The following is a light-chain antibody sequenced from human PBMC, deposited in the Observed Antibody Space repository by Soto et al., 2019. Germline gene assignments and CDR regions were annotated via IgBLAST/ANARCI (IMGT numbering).Light chain of an antibody. CDR1: ENVGTN. Sequence: IVMTQSPATLSVSPGEGVTLSCRASENVGTNLAWYQQKPGQAPRLLIYVSSTRATGIPATFSGSGSGTEFTLTISSLQSADSAIYYCQQYNNWGLSFGGGTKVDIK. J-gene: IGKJ4*01. CDR3: QQYNNWGLS. V-gene: IGKV3D-15*01. CDR2: VSS.